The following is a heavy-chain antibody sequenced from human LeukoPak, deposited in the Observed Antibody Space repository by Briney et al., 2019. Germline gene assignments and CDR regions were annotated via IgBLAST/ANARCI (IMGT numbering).Heavy chain of an antibody. CDR2: ISGSGGST. J-gene: IGHJ4*02. CDR1: GFTFSSYG. Sequence: GGSLRLSCAASGFTFSSYGMSWVRQAPGKGLEWGSAISGSGGSTYYADSVKGRFTISRDNSKNSLYLQMNSLRAEDTAVYYCARFRTAMQLWKGYYFDYWGQGTLVTVSS. CDR3: ARFRTAMQLWKGYYFDY. V-gene: IGHV3-23*01. D-gene: IGHD5-18*01.